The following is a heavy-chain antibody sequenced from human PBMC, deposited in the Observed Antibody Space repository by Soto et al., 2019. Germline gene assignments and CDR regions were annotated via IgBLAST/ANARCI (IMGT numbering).Heavy chain of an antibody. D-gene: IGHD1-26*01. J-gene: IGHJ3*02. CDR3: AFYSGTYNDAFDI. V-gene: IGHV4-39*01. CDR1: GGSISSSSYY. Sequence: QLQQQESGPGLVRPSETLSLTCNVSGGSISSSSYYWGWIRLPPGKGLEYIGTIYFTGSTYYNPSLESRVTIFVDTSKNQLSLRQNSVTAADTAVYYCAFYSGTYNDAFDIWGQGTVVTVSS. CDR2: IYFTGST.